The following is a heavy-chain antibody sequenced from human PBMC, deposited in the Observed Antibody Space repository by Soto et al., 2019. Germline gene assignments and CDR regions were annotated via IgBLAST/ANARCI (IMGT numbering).Heavy chain of an antibody. J-gene: IGHJ4*02. CDR1: GGTFSSYT. V-gene: IGHV1-69*02. Sequence: SVKVSCKASGGTFSSYTISWVRQAPGQGLEWMGRIIPILRIANYAQKFQGRVTITADKSTSTAYMELSSLRSEDTAVYYCAVTAAAGTEYFDYWGQGTLVTVSS. CDR2: IIPILRIA. D-gene: IGHD6-13*01. CDR3: AVTAAAGTEYFDY.